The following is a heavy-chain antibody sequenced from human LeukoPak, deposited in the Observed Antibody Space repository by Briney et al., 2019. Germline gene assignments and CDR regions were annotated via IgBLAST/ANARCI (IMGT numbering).Heavy chain of an antibody. D-gene: IGHD3-9*01. V-gene: IGHV3-23*01. CDR3: ATGDFDWLLGYFDY. CDR2: ISGSGGST. J-gene: IGHJ4*02. CDR1: GFTFSSYA. Sequence: GGSLRLSCAASGFTFSSYAMSWVRQAPGKGLEWVSAISGSGGSTYYADSVKGRFTISRDNSKNTLYLQMNSLRAEDTAVYYCATGDFDWLLGYFDYWGQGTLVTVSS.